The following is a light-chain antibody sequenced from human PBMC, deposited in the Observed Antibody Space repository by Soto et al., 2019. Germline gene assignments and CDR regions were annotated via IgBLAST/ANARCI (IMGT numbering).Light chain of an antibody. V-gene: IGKV1-9*01. Sequence: DIQLTQSPSFLSASVGDRVTITCRASQGISSYLAWYQQKPGKAPKLLIYAASTLQSGVPSRFSGSGSGTEFTLTISSLQPEDFATYYCQQYNTYLTFGGGTKVDIK. J-gene: IGKJ4*01. CDR1: QGISSY. CDR2: AAS. CDR3: QQYNTYLT.